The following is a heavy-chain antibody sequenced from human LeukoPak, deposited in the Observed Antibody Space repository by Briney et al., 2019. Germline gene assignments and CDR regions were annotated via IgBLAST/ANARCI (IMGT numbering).Heavy chain of an antibody. D-gene: IGHD6-13*01. CDR2: IWYDGSNK. CDR1: GFTFSSYG. J-gene: IGHJ4*02. V-gene: IGHV3-33*01. Sequence: PGGSLRLSCAASGFTFSSYGMHWVRQAPGKGLEWVAVIWYDGSNKYYADSVKGRFTISRDNSKNTLYLQMNSLRAEDTAVYYCIFAAAGPAYWGQGALVTVSS. CDR3: IFAAAGPAY.